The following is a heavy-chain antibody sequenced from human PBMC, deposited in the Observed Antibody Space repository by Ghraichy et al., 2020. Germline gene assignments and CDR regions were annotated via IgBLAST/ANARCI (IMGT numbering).Heavy chain of an antibody. CDR3: AKEGGSRLPFDF. CDR2: ISASGSNT. V-gene: IGHV3-23*01. Sequence: GGSLRLSCAASEFIFSNYGMGWVRQAPGQGLQWVSAISASGSNTYYADSVRGRFTISRDNFKSTLSLQMNSLRAEDTAIYYCAKEGGSRLPFDFWGQGTLVTVSS. J-gene: IGHJ4*02. CDR1: EFIFSNYG. D-gene: IGHD5-12*01.